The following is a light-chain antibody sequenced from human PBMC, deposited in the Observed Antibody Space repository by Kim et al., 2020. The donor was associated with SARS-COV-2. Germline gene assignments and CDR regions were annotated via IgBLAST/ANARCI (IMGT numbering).Light chain of an antibody. CDR2: GKN. CDR3: NSRDSSGNHLV. V-gene: IGLV3-19*01. CDR1: SLRSYC. Sequence: SSELTQDPAVSVALGQTVRITCQGDSLRSYCASWYQQKPGQAPVLVIYGKNNRPSGIPDRFSGSSSGNTASLTIPGAQAEDEADYYCNSRDSSGNHLVFG. J-gene: IGLJ3*02.